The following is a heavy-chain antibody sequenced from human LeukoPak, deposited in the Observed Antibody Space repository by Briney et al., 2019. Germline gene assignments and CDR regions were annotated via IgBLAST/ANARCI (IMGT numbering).Heavy chain of an antibody. D-gene: IGHD3-10*01. Sequence: GGSLRLSCAASGFTFSRYWMHWVRQGPGKGLVWVSRINSNGSSTSYADSVKGRFTISRDNAKNTLYLQMNSLRAEDTAVYYCARERVMYYYGAGSPDYWGQGTLVTVSS. CDR2: INSNGSST. CDR1: GFTFSRYW. V-gene: IGHV3-74*01. CDR3: ARERVMYYYGAGSPDY. J-gene: IGHJ4*02.